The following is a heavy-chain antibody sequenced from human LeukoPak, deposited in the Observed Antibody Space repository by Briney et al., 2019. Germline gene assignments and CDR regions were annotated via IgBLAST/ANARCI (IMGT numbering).Heavy chain of an antibody. D-gene: IGHD4-17*01. CDR1: GFTFSRYS. J-gene: IGHJ4*02. CDR2: INHSGST. CDR3: AREPADDYGDFNYFDY. V-gene: IGHV4-34*01. Sequence: GSLRLSCAASGFTFSRYSMNWVRQPPGKGLEWIGEINHSGSTNYNTSLKSRVTISLDTSKNQFSLKLSSVTAADTAVYYCAREPADDYGDFNYFDYWGQGTLVTVSS.